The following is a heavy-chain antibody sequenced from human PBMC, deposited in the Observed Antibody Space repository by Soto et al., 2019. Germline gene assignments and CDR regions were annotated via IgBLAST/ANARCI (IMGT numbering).Heavy chain of an antibody. V-gene: IGHV4-31*03. Sequence: QVQLQESGPGLVKPSQTLSLTCTVSGGSISSGGYYWSWIRQHPGKGLEWIGYTYYSGSTYYNPSLKSRVTISVDTSKNQFSLKLSSVTAADTAVYYCVSQRERLFPEGGDYWGQGTLVTVSS. CDR2: TYYSGST. CDR3: VSQRERLFPEGGDY. J-gene: IGHJ4*02. D-gene: IGHD6-25*01. CDR1: GGSISSGGYY.